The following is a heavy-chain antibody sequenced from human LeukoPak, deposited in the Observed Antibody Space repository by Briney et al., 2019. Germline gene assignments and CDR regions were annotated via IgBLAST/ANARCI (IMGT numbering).Heavy chain of an antibody. V-gene: IGHV3-7*01. CDR1: GFTFSNSW. CDR2: VQHIGGET. J-gene: IGHJ1*01. Sequence: GGSLRLSCAGSGFTFSNSWMGWVRQAPGKGLEWVANVQHIGGETYYVDCVKGRFTISRDNAKNSVYLQMNSLGADDTAVYYCATYSILNAREFRYWGQGTLATVTS. CDR3: ATYSILNAREFRY. D-gene: IGHD4-11*01.